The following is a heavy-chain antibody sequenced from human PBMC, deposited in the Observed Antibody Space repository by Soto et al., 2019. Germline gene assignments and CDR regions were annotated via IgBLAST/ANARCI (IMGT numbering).Heavy chain of an antibody. CDR2: IYYSGST. CDR1: GGSISSGGYY. J-gene: IGHJ4*02. CDR3: ASLYCSGGSCYAIDY. Sequence: QVQLQESGPGLVKPSQTLSLTCTVSGGSISSGGYYWSWIRQHPGKGLEWIGYIYYSGSTYYNPSLKSRVTISVDTSKNQFSLKLSSVTAADTAVYYCASLYCSGGSCYAIDYWGQGTLVTVSS. D-gene: IGHD2-15*01. V-gene: IGHV4-31*03.